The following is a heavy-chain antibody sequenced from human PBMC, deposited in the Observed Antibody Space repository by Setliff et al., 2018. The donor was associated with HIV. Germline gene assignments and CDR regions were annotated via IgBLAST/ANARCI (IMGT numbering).Heavy chain of an antibody. CDR2: IYTSGST. CDR1: GGSMSTYY. Sequence: SETLSLTCTVSGGSMSTYYWSWIRQPPGKGLEWIGYIYTSGSTNYNPSLKSRVSISVDTSKNQFSLKLSSVTAADTAVYYCARQHSESRDFDYWGQGTLVTVSS. V-gene: IGHV4-4*08. D-gene: IGHD3-22*01. J-gene: IGHJ4*02. CDR3: ARQHSESRDFDY.